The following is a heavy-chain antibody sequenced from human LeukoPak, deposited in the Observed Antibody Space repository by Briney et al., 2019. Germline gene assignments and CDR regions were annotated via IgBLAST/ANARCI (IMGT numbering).Heavy chain of an antibody. CDR3: AKGAFDYIEIAYFDY. J-gene: IGHJ4*02. CDR1: GFTISNHP. Sequence: GGSPRLSWAASGFTISNHPMNWVRQAPGKRPEGVAVLLGSSRSTDYAASVKGPFTISRDHSKNTLFLQMNSLRAEDTAIYYCAKGAFDYIEIAYFDYWGQGALVTISS. D-gene: IGHD5-12*01. CDR2: LLGSSRST. V-gene: IGHV3-23*01.